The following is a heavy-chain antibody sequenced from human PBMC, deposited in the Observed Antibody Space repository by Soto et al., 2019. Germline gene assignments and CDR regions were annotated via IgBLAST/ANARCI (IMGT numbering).Heavy chain of an antibody. CDR2: ISGSGIST. J-gene: IGHJ4*02. D-gene: IGHD6-19*01. CDR3: AKDLGYSTGWEPFDY. V-gene: IGHV3-23*01. Sequence: GGSLRVSCAASGFTFISYAMSWVRQAPWKGLEWVSAISGSGISTYYADSVKGRFTISRDNSKNTLYLQMNSLRAEDTAVYYCAKDLGYSTGWEPFDYWGQGTLVTVSS. CDR1: GFTFISYA.